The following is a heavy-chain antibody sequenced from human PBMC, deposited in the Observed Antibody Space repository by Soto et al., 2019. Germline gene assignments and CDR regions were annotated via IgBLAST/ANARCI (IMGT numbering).Heavy chain of an antibody. Sequence: QITLNESGPTVVRPTETLTLTCRFSGFSLTTSGVGVGWIRQSPGKAPEWLALIYWDDDKRYSASLKSRLTITQDSSKNQVVLTVSDLEPTDTATYYCAHRVLRTVFGLVTTTAIYFDFWGQGPPVAVSS. CDR1: GFSLTTSGVG. V-gene: IGHV2-5*02. D-gene: IGHD3-3*01. CDR2: IYWDDDK. J-gene: IGHJ4*02. CDR3: AHRVLRTVFGLVTTTAIYFDF.